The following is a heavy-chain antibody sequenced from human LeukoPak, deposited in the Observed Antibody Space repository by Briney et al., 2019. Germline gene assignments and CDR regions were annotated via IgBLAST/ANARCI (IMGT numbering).Heavy chain of an antibody. CDR2: IYFSGST. CDR3: ARRQIYFDS. CDR1: GGSLGPYF. V-gene: IGHV4-59*08. J-gene: IGHJ4*02. Sequence: SETLSLTCTVSGGSLGPYFWSWIRQAPGKGLEWIGYIYFSGSTNYNPSLKSRVTMSVDTSKNQFSLRLSSVTAADTAVYYCARRQIYFDSWGQGTLVTVSS.